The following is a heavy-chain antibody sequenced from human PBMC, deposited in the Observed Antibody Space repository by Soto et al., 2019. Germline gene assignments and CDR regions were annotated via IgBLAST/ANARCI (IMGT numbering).Heavy chain of an antibody. J-gene: IGHJ5*02. V-gene: IGHV4-34*01. CDR3: ARSNRFDP. CDR2: INHSGST. Sequence: SETLSLTCAVYGGSLSGYYWTWIRQPPGKGLEWIGEINHSGSTSYEPSLKSRVTISVDTSKNQFSLKLSSVTAADTAVYYCARSNRFDPWGQGTLGTSPQ. CDR1: GGSLSGYY.